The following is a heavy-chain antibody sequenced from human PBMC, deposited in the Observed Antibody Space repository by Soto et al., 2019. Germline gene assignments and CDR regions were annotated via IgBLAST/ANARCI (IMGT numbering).Heavy chain of an antibody. CDR1: GFTFPNSA. CDR3: VAELNSGGRCCSFDF. Sequence: SVKVSRKTSGFTFPNSAVQWVRQARGQRLEWIGWIIVASGRTNYAREVQERVTISRDTTTSTAYMELSGLRSEDKAVYYCVAELNSGGRCCSFDFWGQGTMVTVSS. J-gene: IGHJ3*01. V-gene: IGHV1-58*01. D-gene: IGHD2-15*01. CDR2: IIVASGRT.